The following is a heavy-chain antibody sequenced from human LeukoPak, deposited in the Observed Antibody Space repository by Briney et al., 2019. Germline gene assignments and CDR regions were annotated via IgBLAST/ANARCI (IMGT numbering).Heavy chain of an antibody. CDR1: GFTFSSYN. J-gene: IGHJ4*02. Sequence: GESLRLSCTASGFTFSSYNMKWVRQAPGKGLEWVSYISSSGDIIDYADSVKGRFTISRDNAKNSLYLRMNSLTAEDTAVYFCARDFEAAGFDYWGQGTLVTVSS. D-gene: IGHD6-25*01. CDR2: ISSSGDII. CDR3: ARDFEAAGFDY. V-gene: IGHV3-48*01.